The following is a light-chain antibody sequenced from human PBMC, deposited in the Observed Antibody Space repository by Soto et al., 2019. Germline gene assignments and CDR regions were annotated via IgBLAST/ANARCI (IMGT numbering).Light chain of an antibody. CDR3: QQYYAVPRT. CDR2: WAS. V-gene: IGKV4-1*01. CDR1: QSVLYSSDNKNY. Sequence: DIVMTQSPDSLAVSLGERATINCKSSQSVLYSSDNKNYLAWYQQKLGQPPKLLIAWASTRESGVPDRFSGSGSGTDFTLTISGLQAEDLAVYYCQQYYAVPRTFGQGTKVEL. J-gene: IGKJ1*01.